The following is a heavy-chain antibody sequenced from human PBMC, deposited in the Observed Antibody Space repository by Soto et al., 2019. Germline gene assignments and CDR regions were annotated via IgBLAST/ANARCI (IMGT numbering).Heavy chain of an antibody. CDR1: GGTFSSYA. J-gene: IGHJ5*02. CDR2: IIPIFGTA. Sequence: SVKVSCKASGGTFSSYAISWVRQAPGQGLEWMGGIIPIFGTANYAQKFQGRVTITADESTSTAYMELSSLRSEDTAVYYCARAFWSGYYSPNWFDPWGQGTLVTVS. CDR3: ARAFWSGYYSPNWFDP. V-gene: IGHV1-69*13. D-gene: IGHD3-3*01.